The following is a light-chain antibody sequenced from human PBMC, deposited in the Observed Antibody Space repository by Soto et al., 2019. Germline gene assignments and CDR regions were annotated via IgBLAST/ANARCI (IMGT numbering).Light chain of an antibody. CDR2: EVS. Sequence: QSVLTQPASVSGSPGQSITISCTGTSSDVGGHNSVSWYQQHPGKAPKLMIDEVSNRPSGVSNRFSGSKSGNTASLTISGLQAEDEADYYCSSYSSSNTYVFGTGTKLTVL. CDR1: SSDVGGHNS. V-gene: IGLV2-14*01. CDR3: SSYSSSNTYV. J-gene: IGLJ1*01.